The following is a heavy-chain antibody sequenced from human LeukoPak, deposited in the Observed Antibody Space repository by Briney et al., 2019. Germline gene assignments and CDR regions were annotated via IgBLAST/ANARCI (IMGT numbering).Heavy chain of an antibody. V-gene: IGHV3-7*01. CDR2: IKQDGSEK. CDR3: ARDNFYGSGLDY. D-gene: IGHD3-10*01. J-gene: IGHJ4*02. CDR1: GFTFSSYW. Sequence: GGSLRLSCAASGFTFSSYWMSWVRQAPGKGLEWVANIKQDGSEKNYVDSVKGRFTISRDNAKNSVYLQMNSLRAEDTAMYYCARDNFYGSGLDYWGQGTLVTVSS.